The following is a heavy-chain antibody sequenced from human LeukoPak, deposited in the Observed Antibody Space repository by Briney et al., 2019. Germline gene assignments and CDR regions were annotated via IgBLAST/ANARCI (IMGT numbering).Heavy chain of an antibody. Sequence: GGSLRLSCAASGFTFSSYTMTWVRQAPGKGLEWVSGIISSGGGTFYTDSVKGRFTISRDNSKNTLYLQMNSLRAEDTAVYYCAKDSPDLLWFGELSGYFDYWGQGTLVTVSS. V-gene: IGHV3-23*01. CDR1: GFTFSSYT. CDR2: IISSGGGT. J-gene: IGHJ4*02. CDR3: AKDSPDLLWFGELSGYFDY. D-gene: IGHD3-10*01.